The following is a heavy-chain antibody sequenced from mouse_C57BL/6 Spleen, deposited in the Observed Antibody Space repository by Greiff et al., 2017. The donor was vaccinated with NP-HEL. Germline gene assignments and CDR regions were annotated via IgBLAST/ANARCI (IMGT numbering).Heavy chain of an antibody. CDR1: GFSLTSYG. D-gene: IGHD2-4*01. J-gene: IGHJ4*01. CDR2: IWSGGST. V-gene: IGHV2-2*01. Sequence: VQLQQSGPGLVQPSQSLSITCTVSGFSLTSYGVHWVRQSPGKGLEWLGVIWSGGSTDYNAAFISRLSISKDNSKSQVFLKMKSLQADDTAIYYCARNGGYYDYDGGYAMDYWGQGTSVTVSS. CDR3: ARNGGYYDYDGGYAMDY.